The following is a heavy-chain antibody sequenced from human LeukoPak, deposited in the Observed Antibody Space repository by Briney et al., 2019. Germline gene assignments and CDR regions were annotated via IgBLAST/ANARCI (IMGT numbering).Heavy chain of an antibody. V-gene: IGHV3-33*01. J-gene: IGHJ4*02. CDR3: ARGFYRIRHDQSTYYFVH. CDR1: GFTFSSFA. CDR2: IWFDGSSK. Sequence: GRSLILSCATSGFTFSSFAMHWVRQAPGKGLEWLALIWFDGSSKNYTDSVEGRFTISRDNSKNTLFLQMNSLRAEDTAVYYCARGFYRIRHDQSTYYFVHWGQGTLVTVSS. D-gene: IGHD3-16*02.